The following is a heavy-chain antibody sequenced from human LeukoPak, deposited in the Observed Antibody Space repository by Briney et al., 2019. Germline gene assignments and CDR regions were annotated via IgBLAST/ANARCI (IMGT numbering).Heavy chain of an antibody. J-gene: IGHJ4*02. CDR2: INPSGGST. V-gene: IGHV1-46*01. Sequence: ASAKVSCKASGYTFTSYYMHWVRQAPGQGLEWMGIINPSGGSTSYAQKFQGRVTMTRDTSTSTVYMELSSLRSEDTAVYYCARAGHPTVVTHIFDYWGQGTLVTVSS. CDR3: ARAGHPTVVTHIFDY. CDR1: GYTFTSYY. D-gene: IGHD4-23*01.